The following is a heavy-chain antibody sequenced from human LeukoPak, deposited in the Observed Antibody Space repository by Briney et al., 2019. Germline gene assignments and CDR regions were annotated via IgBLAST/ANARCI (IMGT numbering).Heavy chain of an antibody. J-gene: IGHJ3*02. CDR3: ARQGYGGGAFDI. CDR1: GGTFSSYA. CDR2: IIPIFGTA. Sequence: SVKVSWKASGGTFSSYAVSWVRQAPGQGLEWMGGIIPIFGTANYAQKFQGRVTITADKSTSTAYMELSSLRSEDTAVYYCARQGYGGGAFDIWGQGTMVTVSS. D-gene: IGHD5-18*01. V-gene: IGHV1-69*06.